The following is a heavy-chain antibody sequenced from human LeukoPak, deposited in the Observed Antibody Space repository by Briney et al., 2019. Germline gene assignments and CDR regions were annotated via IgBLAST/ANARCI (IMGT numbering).Heavy chain of an antibody. CDR3: ARGRAPRGCSSTSCYTEGDDY. J-gene: IGHJ4*02. V-gene: IGHV1-2*02. CDR2: INPNSGGT. D-gene: IGHD2-2*02. Sequence: VASVTVSCKASGYTFTGYYMHWVRQAPGQGLEWMGWINPNSGGTNYAQKFQGRVTMTRDTSISTAYMELSRLRSDDTAVYYCARGRAPRGCSSTSCYTEGDDYWGQGTLVTVSS. CDR1: GYTFTGYY.